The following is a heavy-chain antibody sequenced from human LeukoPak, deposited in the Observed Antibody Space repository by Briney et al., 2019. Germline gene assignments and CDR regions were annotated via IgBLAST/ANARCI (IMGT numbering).Heavy chain of an antibody. D-gene: IGHD5/OR15-5a*01. CDR1: GYSFTGHY. V-gene: IGHV1-2*02. CDR3: ASLRLGAAADPFDY. CDR2: INPKSGGT. Sequence: AASVKVSCKASGYSFTGHYMHWVRQAPGQGLEWMGWINPKSGGTNYAQKFQGRVTMTRDTSISTAYMDMSSLRSDDTAVYYCASLRLGAAADPFDYWGQGTLVTVSS. J-gene: IGHJ4*02.